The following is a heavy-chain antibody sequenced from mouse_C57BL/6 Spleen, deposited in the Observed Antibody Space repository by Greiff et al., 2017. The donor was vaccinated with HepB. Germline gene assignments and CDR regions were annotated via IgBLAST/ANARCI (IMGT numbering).Heavy chain of an antibody. D-gene: IGHD2-4*01. CDR1: GYTFTDYN. CDR2: INPNNGGT. J-gene: IGHJ1*03. V-gene: IGHV1-18*01. CDR3: ARDPYDSYWYFDV. Sequence: VQLQQSGPELVKPGASVKIPCKASGYTFTDYNMDWVKQSHGKSLEWIGDINPNNGGTIYNQKFKGKATLTVDKSSSTAYMELRSLTSEDTAVYYCARDPYDSYWYFDVWGTGTTVTVSS.